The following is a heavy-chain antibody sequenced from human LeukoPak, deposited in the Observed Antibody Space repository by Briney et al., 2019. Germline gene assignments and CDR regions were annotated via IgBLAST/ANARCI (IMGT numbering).Heavy chain of an antibody. Sequence: PSETLSLTCTVSGGSISSSSYYWGWIRQPPGKGLEWIGSIYYSGSTYYNPSLKSRVTISVDMSKNQFSLKLSSVTAADTAVYYCATQRFGVALYYFDYWGQGTLVTVSS. J-gene: IGHJ4*02. V-gene: IGHV4-39*01. CDR1: GGSISSSSYY. CDR3: ATQRFGVALYYFDY. D-gene: IGHD3-3*01. CDR2: IYYSGST.